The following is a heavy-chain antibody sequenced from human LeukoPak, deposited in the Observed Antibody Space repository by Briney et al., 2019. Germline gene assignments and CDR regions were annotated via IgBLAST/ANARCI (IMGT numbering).Heavy chain of an antibody. D-gene: IGHD3-10*01. V-gene: IGHV3-23*01. Sequence: GGSLRLSCAASGFTFSSYAMSWVRQAPGKGLEWVSAISGSGGSTYYADSVKGRFTISRDNSKNTRYLQMNSLRAEDTAVYYCAKDILLWFGNDYWGQGTLVTVSS. CDR3: AKDILLWFGNDY. CDR1: GFTFSSYA. CDR2: ISGSGGST. J-gene: IGHJ4*02.